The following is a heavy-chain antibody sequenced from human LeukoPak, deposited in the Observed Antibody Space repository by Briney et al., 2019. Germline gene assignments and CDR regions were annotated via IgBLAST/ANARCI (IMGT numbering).Heavy chain of an antibody. CDR1: GDSVSSNIAA. CDR3: ARVSIAAAGTGGDY. Sequence: SQTLSLTCAISGDSVSSNIAAWNWIRQSPSRGLEWLGRTYYRSKWFSDYALSVKSRITISPDTSKNRFSLQLNSVTPEDTAVYYCARVSIAAAGTGGDYWGQGTLVTVSS. J-gene: IGHJ4*02. D-gene: IGHD6-13*01. V-gene: IGHV6-1*01. CDR2: TYYRSKWFS.